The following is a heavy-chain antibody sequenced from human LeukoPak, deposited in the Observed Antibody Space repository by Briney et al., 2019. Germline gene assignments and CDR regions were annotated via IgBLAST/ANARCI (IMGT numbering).Heavy chain of an antibody. CDR1: GCTFSSYG. V-gene: IGHV3-30*18. J-gene: IGHJ4*02. D-gene: IGHD6-19*01. CDR2: ISYDGSNK. CDR3: AKGLDYSSGWYTPGFDY. Sequence: PGRSLRLSCAASGCTFSSYGMHWVRQAPGKGLEWVAVISYDGSNKYYADSVKGRFTISRDNSKNTLYLQMNSLRAEDTAVYYCAKGLDYSSGWYTPGFDYWGQGTLVTVSS.